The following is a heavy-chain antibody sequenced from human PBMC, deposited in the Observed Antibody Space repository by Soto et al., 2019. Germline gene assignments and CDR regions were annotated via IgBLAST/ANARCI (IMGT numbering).Heavy chain of an antibody. D-gene: IGHD3-3*01. Sequence: QVQLVQCGAEVKKPGASVKVSCKASRYTFTSYDISWVRQATGQGLEWMGWMNPNSGNTGYAQKFQGRVTMTRNTSIITAYMEQSSLRSEDTAVYYCARPRSGSYYYGMDVWGQGTAVTVSS. CDR2: MNPNSGNT. CDR3: ARPRSGSYYYGMDV. V-gene: IGHV1-8*01. CDR1: RYTFTSYD. J-gene: IGHJ6*02.